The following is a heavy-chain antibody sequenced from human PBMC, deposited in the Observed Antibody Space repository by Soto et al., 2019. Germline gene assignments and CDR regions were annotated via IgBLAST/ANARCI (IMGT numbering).Heavy chain of an antibody. D-gene: IGHD4-17*01. CDR2: IHYSGNT. V-gene: IGHV4-31*03. CDR3: ARTPGGAPSDYYFDY. J-gene: IGHJ4*01. Sequence: PSETMYLTSTVSGESIYSGDYDGTWNRHLPGEGLEWIGYIHYSGNTYYDPSLKSRLTISVDTSKNQFSLRLASVTAADTAVYHCARTPGGAPSDYYFDYWGLGTLVTVSS. CDR1: GESIYSGDYD.